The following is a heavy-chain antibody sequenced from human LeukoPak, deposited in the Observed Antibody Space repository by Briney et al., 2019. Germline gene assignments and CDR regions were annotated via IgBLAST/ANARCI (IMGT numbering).Heavy chain of an antibody. D-gene: IGHD6-13*01. Sequence: SETLSLTCAVSGGPFSAHYWRWIRQPPGKGLQWIGEINYFGSTNYNPSLKGRVPISLDTSKNHFSLKLTSVTAADSALYYCSVAHYMFSSDWYRDYWDKGALVTASS. CDR1: GGPFSAHY. CDR2: INYFGST. CDR3: SVAHYMFSSDWYRDY. J-gene: IGHJ4*02. V-gene: IGHV4-34*01.